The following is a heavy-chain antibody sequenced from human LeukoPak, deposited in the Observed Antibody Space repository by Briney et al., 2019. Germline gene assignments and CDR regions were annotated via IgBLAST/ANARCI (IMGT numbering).Heavy chain of an antibody. CDR3: ARGAVVWFDP. Sequence: PSETLSLTCTVSGGSISSYYWSWIRQPPGKGLEWIGYIYYSGSTNYNPSLKSRVTISVDTSKNQFSLKLSSVTAADTAVYYCARGAVVWFDPWGQGTLVTVSS. J-gene: IGHJ5*02. D-gene: IGHD6-19*01. V-gene: IGHV4-59*01. CDR2: IYYSGST. CDR1: GGSISSYY.